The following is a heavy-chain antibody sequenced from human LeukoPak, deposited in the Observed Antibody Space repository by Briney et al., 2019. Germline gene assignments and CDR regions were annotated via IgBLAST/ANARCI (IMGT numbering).Heavy chain of an antibody. Sequence: ASVKVSRKASGYTFTGYYMHWVRQAPGQGLEWMGRINPNSGGTNYAQKFQGRVTMTRDTSISTAYMELSRLRSDDTAVYYCARDIAHYYDSSGYHHDYWGQGTLVTVSS. D-gene: IGHD3-22*01. CDR1: GYTFTGYY. CDR2: INPNSGGT. V-gene: IGHV1-2*06. J-gene: IGHJ4*02. CDR3: ARDIAHYYDSSGYHHDY.